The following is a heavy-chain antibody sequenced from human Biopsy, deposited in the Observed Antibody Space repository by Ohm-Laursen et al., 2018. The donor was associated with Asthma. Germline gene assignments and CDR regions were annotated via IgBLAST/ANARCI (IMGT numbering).Heavy chain of an antibody. J-gene: IGHJ6*02. D-gene: IGHD3-3*01. CDR3: AGGPEWSGLDI. Sequence: GTLSLTCCMYGLSSSAYYWTWIRQTPGKGLEWIGESDHRGNTNTNATLKSRVTISKAKSANEFSLKMKSVTAADTAIYYCAGGPEWSGLDIWGQGTTVTVSS. V-gene: IGHV4-34*01. CDR2: SDHRGNT. CDR1: GLSSSAYY.